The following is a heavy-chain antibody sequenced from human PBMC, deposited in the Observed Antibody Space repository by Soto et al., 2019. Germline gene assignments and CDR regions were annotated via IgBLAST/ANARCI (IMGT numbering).Heavy chain of an antibody. CDR1: GYTLTEFS. CDR2: FDPEDGET. D-gene: IGHD1-26*01. Sequence: ASVKVSCKVAGYTLTEFSRHWVRKAPGKGLEWMGGFDPEDGETIYAQKFQGRVTMTEDTSTDKAYMELSSLRSEDTAVYYCATGRVGYYYYGMDFWGQGTTVTVSS. V-gene: IGHV1-24*01. J-gene: IGHJ6*02. CDR3: ATGRVGYYYYGMDF.